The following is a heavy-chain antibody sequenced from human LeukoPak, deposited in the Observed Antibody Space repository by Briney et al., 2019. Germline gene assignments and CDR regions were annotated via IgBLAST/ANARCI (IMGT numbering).Heavy chain of an antibody. Sequence: GASVKVSFKASGYTFTTYGISWVRQAPGQGLEWMGWISAYNGNTNYAQRLQGRVTMTTDTSTRTAYMELRSLRPDDTAVYYCARVLRGDVSNIWGKGTMVTVS. CDR3: ARVLRGDVSNI. V-gene: IGHV1-18*01. J-gene: IGHJ3*02. CDR1: GYTFTTYG. CDR2: ISAYNGNT. D-gene: IGHD3-16*01.